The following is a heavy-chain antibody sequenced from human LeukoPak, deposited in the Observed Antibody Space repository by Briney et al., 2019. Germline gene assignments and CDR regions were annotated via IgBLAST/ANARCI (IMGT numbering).Heavy chain of an antibody. V-gene: IGHV4-34*01. Sequence: SETLSLTCAVYGGSFSGYYWSWIRQPPGKGLEWIGEINHSGSTNYNPSLESRVTISVDTSKNQFSLKLSSVTAADTAVYYCATSPRGAAADWFDPWGQGTLVTVSS. CDR1: GGSFSGYY. CDR2: INHSGST. J-gene: IGHJ5*02. CDR3: ATSPRGAAADWFDP. D-gene: IGHD6-13*01.